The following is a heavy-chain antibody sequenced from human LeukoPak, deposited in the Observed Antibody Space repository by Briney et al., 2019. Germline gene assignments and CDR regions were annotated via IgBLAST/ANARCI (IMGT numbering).Heavy chain of an antibody. CDR1: GRSINHYY. J-gene: IGHJ5*02. CDR2: IYHSGST. Sequence: SETLSLTCTVSGRSINHYYWKWIRQPPGKGRDWIGYIYHSGSTNYNPSLRSRVTMSLDTSKNQFARKCSSVTAADTAVYYWARQSQGYCSSTSCHSWFDPWGQGTLVTVSS. V-gene: IGHV4-59*08. D-gene: IGHD2-2*01. CDR3: ARQSQGYCSSTSCHSWFDP.